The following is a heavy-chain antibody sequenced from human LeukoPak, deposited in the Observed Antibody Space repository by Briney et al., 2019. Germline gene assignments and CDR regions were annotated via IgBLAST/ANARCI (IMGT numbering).Heavy chain of an antibody. Sequence: ASVKVSCKASGYTFTSYGISWVRQAPGQGLEWMEWISAYNGNTNYAQKLQGRVTMTTDTSTSTAYMELRSLRSDDTAVYYCAREDAYDSSGYYWFDPWGQGTLVTVSS. CDR1: GYTFTSYG. J-gene: IGHJ5*02. CDR3: AREDAYDSSGYYWFDP. D-gene: IGHD3-22*01. CDR2: ISAYNGNT. V-gene: IGHV1-18*01.